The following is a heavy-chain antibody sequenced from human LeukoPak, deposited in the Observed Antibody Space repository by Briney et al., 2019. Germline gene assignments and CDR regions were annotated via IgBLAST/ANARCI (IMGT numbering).Heavy chain of an antibody. Sequence: GGSLRLSCAASGFTFSSYGMHWVRQAPGKGLEWVAVISYDGSNKYYADSVKGRFTISRGNSKNTLYLQMNSLRAEDTAVYYCASYYDFWSGYSSIRYWGQGTLVTVSS. CDR3: ASYYDFWSGYSSIRY. D-gene: IGHD3-3*01. CDR1: GFTFSSYG. V-gene: IGHV3-30*03. CDR2: ISYDGSNK. J-gene: IGHJ4*02.